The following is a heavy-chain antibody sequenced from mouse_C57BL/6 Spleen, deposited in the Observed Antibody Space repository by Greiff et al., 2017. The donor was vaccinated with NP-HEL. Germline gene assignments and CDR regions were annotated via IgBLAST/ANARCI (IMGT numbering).Heavy chain of an antibody. CDR3: ARDGNYIYYAMDY. V-gene: IGHV1-55*01. D-gene: IGHD2-1*01. CDR1: GYTFTSYW. CDR2: IYPGSGST. Sequence: QVQLQQSGAELVKPGASVKMSCKASGYTFTSYWITWVKQRPGQGLEWIGDIYPGSGSTNYNEKFKSKATLTVDTSSSTAYMQLSSLTSEDSAVYYCARDGNYIYYAMDYWGQGTSVTVSS. J-gene: IGHJ4*01.